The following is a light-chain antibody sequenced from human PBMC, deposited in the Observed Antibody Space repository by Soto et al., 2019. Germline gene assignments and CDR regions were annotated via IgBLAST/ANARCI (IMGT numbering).Light chain of an antibody. CDR1: QSVSSN. CDR3: QHYNNWPFT. J-gene: IGKJ2*01. Sequence: EIVMTQSPATLPVSPGERATLSCRASQSVSSNLAWYQQKPGQAPTLLIYGASARATGIPVRFSGSRSGTEFTLTISSLQSEDFAVYYCQHYNNWPFTFGQGTKLEIK. CDR2: GAS. V-gene: IGKV3-15*01.